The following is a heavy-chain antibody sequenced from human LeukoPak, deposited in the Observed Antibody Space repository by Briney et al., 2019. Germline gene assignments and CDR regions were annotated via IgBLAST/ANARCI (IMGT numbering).Heavy chain of an antibody. CDR1: GYTFTSLG. D-gene: IGHD2-2*02. CDR3: AREYCSSTRCYSGDY. J-gene: IGHJ4*02. V-gene: IGHV1-18*01. Sequence: GASVKVSCKASGYTFTSLGISWVRQAPGQGLEWMGWISPYNGNTNYAQNLQGRVTMTTDTSTSTAYMELRSLRSDDTAVYYCAREYCSSTRCYSGDYWGQGTLVTVSS. CDR2: ISPYNGNT.